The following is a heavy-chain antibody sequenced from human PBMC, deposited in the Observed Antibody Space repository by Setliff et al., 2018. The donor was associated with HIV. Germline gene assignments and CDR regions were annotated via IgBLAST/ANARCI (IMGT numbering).Heavy chain of an antibody. Sequence: KPSETLRLSCAASGFIFSVHDMDWVRQPPGKGLEWIGSIHHSGTAYDNPSLKSRVTISVDPSKNQILLRLSSVTAADTAVYYCARLSGGMVPNYWGQGTLVTVSS. CDR1: GFIFSVHD. CDR3: ARLSGGMVPNY. D-gene: IGHD3-10*01. V-gene: IGHV4-38-2*01. CDR2: IHHSGTA. J-gene: IGHJ4*02.